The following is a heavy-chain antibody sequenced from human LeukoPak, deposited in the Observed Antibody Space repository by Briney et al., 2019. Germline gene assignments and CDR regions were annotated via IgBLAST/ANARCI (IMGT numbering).Heavy chain of an antibody. CDR3: AKCSASYYNDAFDI. V-gene: IGHV3-23*01. D-gene: IGHD3-10*02. J-gene: IGHJ3*02. CDR1: GFTFNNYA. CDR2: IRVGGGHT. Sequence: GGSLRLSCAASGFTFNNYAMNWVRQAPGKGLEWLSDIRVGGGHTRYSDSVKGRFTISRDNSKNMLYLQMNSLRAEDTAIYYCAKCSASYYNDAFDIWGRGTMVTVSS.